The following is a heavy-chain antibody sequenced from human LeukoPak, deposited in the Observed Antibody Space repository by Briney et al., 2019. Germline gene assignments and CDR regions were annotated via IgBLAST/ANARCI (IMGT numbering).Heavy chain of an antibody. J-gene: IGHJ4*02. D-gene: IGHD3-3*01. CDR1: GGSISSYY. CDR3: ATEPFEVGFDY. CDR2: IYYSGST. V-gene: IGHV4-59*01. Sequence: SETLSLTCTVSGGSISSYYWSWIRQPPGKGLEWSGYIYYSGSTNYNPSLKSRVTISVDTSKNQFSLKLSSVTAADTAVYYCATEPFEVGFDYWGQGTLVTVSS.